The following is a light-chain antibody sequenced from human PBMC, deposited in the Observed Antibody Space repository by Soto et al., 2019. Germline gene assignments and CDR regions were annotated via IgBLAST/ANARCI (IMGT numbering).Light chain of an antibody. CDR1: QSVSTH. V-gene: IGKV3-15*01. J-gene: IGKJ5*01. CDR3: QQYHDWPIT. CDR2: GTS. Sequence: PGEGATLSCRASQSVSTHLAWYQQIPGQAPRLLIYGTSTRAAGIPARFSGRGSGTECTFTISSLQSEDVAVYHCQQYHDWPITFGQGTRLEIK.